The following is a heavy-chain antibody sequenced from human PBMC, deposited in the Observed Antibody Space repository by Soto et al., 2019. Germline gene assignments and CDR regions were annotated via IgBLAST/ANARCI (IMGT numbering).Heavy chain of an antibody. D-gene: IGHD3-16*01. V-gene: IGHV1-18*01. J-gene: IGHJ3*02. CDR1: GYTFTTYG. CDR3: ARGEMAPYHALDI. CDR2: ISAYNGNT. Sequence: SVKASCKASGYTFTTYGISWLRQSPGQGLEWMGWISAYNGNTNYAQKLQGRVTMTTDTSTSTAYMELRSLRSDDTAVYYCARGEMAPYHALDIWGQGTMVTVSS.